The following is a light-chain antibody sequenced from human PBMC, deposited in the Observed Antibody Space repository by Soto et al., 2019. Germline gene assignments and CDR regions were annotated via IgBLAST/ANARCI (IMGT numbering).Light chain of an antibody. CDR1: QSISSR. CDR3: QQYNSYWT. J-gene: IGKJ1*01. Sequence: DIQMTHSPSTLSASVGDRVTITCRASQSISSRLAWYQHKPGKAPKLLIYDASSLESGVPSRFRGSGSGIEFTLTISSLQPDDFATYYCQQYNSYWTFGQGTKVDIK. V-gene: IGKV1-5*01. CDR2: DAS.